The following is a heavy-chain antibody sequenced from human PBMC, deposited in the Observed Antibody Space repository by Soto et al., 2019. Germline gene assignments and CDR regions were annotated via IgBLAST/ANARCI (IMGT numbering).Heavy chain of an antibody. J-gene: IGHJ4*02. Sequence: QVQLVQSGAEVKRPGSSVKVSCKASGDTFNFYSINWVRQAPGLGLEWMGRVNPIVSMSNYAQRFQGRVTMTADKSTSPAYMELSGLRSEDTAIYYGATSYGSGYRAFDYWGQGALVTVSS. CDR2: VNPIVSMS. V-gene: IGHV1-69*04. D-gene: IGHD3-10*01. CDR3: ATSYGSGYRAFDY. CDR1: GDTFNFYS.